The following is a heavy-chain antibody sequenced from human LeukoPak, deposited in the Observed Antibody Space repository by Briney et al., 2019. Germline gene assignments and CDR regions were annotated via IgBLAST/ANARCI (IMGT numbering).Heavy chain of an antibody. V-gene: IGHV3-20*04. CDR3: SRVEYYYGSSGYFDY. CDR1: GFTFDDYG. D-gene: IGHD3-22*01. CDR2: INWNWGSK. Sequence: GGSLRLSCADSGFTFDDYGMSWVRHAPGKGREWVSGINWNWGSKSYANSVKGRFTISRENSKNSLDFQMNSLRAEDTALYFCSRVEYYYGSSGYFDYWGQGTLVTVSS. J-gene: IGHJ4*02.